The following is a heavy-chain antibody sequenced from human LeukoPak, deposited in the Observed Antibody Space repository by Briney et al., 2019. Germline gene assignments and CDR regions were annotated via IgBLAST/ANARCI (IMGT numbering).Heavy chain of an antibody. Sequence: PGGSLRLSCAASGFTFSSYAMSWVRQAPGKGLEWVSAISGSGGSTYYADSVKGRFTISRDNSKNTLYLQMNSLRAEDTAVYYCAKELDDFWSAPQGACDYWGQGTLVTVSS. CDR1: GFTFSSYA. CDR2: ISGSGGST. V-gene: IGHV3-23*01. CDR3: AKELDDFWSAPQGACDY. D-gene: IGHD3-3*01. J-gene: IGHJ4*02.